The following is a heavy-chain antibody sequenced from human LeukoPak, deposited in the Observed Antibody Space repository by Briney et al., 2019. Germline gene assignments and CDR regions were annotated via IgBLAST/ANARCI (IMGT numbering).Heavy chain of an antibody. CDR1: GYTFTSYF. V-gene: IGHV1-46*01. CDR2: INPSGGST. D-gene: IGHD3-3*01. Sequence: ASVKVSCKASGYTFTSYFMHWVRQAPGQGLEWMGIINPSGGSTSYAQKFQGRVTMTRDTSTSTVYMELSSLRSEDTAVYYCARDRYDFWSGQGTNFDYWGQGTLVTVSS. CDR3: ARDRYDFWSGQGTNFDY. J-gene: IGHJ4*02.